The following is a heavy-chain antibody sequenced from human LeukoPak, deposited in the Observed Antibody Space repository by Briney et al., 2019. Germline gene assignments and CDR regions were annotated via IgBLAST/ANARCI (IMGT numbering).Heavy chain of an antibody. Sequence: GGSLRLSCAASGFTFSTYWMHWVRQAPGKGLGWVSRSNSDGSTTTYADSVRGRFTISRDNAKNTLYPQMNSLRVEDTAVYYCARDRWPWANHVVVGGDFQHWGQGTLVTVSS. CDR3: ARDRWPWANHVVVGGDFQH. J-gene: IGHJ1*01. CDR2: SNSDGSTT. V-gene: IGHV3-74*01. D-gene: IGHD2-21*01. CDR1: GFTFSTYW.